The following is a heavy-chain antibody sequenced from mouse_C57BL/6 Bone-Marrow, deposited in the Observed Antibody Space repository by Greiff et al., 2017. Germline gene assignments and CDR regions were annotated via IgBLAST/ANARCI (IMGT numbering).Heavy chain of an antibody. Sequence: QVQLQQSGAELVRPGASVKLSCKASGYTFTDYYINWVKQRPGQGLEWIARIYPGSGNTYYNEKFKGKATLTAEKSSSTAYMQLSSLTSEDSAVYFCARSYGSPYFDYWGQGTTLTVSS. J-gene: IGHJ2*01. CDR3: ARSYGSPYFDY. V-gene: IGHV1-76*01. CDR2: IYPGSGNT. D-gene: IGHD1-1*01. CDR1: GYTFTDYY.